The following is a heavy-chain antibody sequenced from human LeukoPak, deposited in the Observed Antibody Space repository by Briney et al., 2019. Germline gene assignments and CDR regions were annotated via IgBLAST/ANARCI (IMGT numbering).Heavy chain of an antibody. CDR3: ARDSYGMDV. CDR2: VWYDGGRK. CDR1: GFTFSSYN. J-gene: IGHJ6*02. Sequence: GGSLRLSCAASGFTFSSYNIHWVRQAPGKGLEWVAVVWYDGGRKYYADSVKGRFTISRDNSEKILHLQMNSLTAEDTTVYYCARDSYGMDVWGQGTTVTVSS. V-gene: IGHV3-33*08.